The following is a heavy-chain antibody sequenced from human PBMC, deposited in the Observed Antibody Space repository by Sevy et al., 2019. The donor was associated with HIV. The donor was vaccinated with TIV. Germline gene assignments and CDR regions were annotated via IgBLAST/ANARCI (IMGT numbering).Heavy chain of an antibody. D-gene: IGHD4-17*01. V-gene: IGHV3-23*01. J-gene: IGHJ4*02. CDR2: LSASGGTT. CDR1: GFTFSSYV. Sequence: GGSLRLSCAASGFTFSSYVMSWVRQAPGKGLEWVSGLSASGGTTYYADSVKGRFTISRDNSKNTLYLQMNRLRAEDTAVYYCAKDSYGGYGGGVFDYWGQGTLVTVSS. CDR3: AKDSYGGYGGGVFDY.